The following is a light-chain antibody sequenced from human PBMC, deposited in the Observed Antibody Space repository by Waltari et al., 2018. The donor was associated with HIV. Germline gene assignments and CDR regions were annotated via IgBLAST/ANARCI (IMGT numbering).Light chain of an antibody. CDR2: EVS. CDR1: SRDVGGYNY. J-gene: IGLJ2*01. V-gene: IGLV2-8*01. Sequence: QSALTHPPSASGSPGQSVTISCTGTSRDVGGYNYVSWYQQHPGKAPKLLIAEVSKRPSGVPDRFSGSKSGNTASLTVSGLQAEDEADYYCSSYAGSINVLFGGGTKLAGL. CDR3: SSYAGSINVL.